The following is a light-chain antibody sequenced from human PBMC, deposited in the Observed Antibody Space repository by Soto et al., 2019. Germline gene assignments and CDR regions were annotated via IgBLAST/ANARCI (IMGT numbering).Light chain of an antibody. V-gene: IGKV1-5*03. CDR1: QNIHHW. CDR3: QQYESYPRT. J-gene: IGKJ1*01. Sequence: DIQMTQSPSTLSASIGDRVTITCRASQNIHHWLAWYQQKPGRAPKLLIYQASNLESGVPSRFSGSGSGTELTLTISSLQPDDFATYYCQQYESYPRTFGQGTKVELK. CDR2: QAS.